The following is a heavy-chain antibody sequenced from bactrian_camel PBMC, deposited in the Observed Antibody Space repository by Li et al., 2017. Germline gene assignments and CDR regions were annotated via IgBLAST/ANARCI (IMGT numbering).Heavy chain of an antibody. V-gene: IGHV3S40*01. CDR3: AAESSIGGDCYWGNFVAADFTY. J-gene: IGHJ6*01. CDR1: GFTFSVSA. CDR2: VDVRTGLIP. D-gene: IGHD1*01. Sequence: VQLVESGGGLVQPGSSLTLRCATSGFTFSVSALSWVRQAPGKGLEWLSAVDVRTGLIPGYADAVKGRFTISTDNAQNTLYLQLNSLKPEDTAIYYCAAESSIGGDCYWGNFVAADFTYWGQGTQVTVS.